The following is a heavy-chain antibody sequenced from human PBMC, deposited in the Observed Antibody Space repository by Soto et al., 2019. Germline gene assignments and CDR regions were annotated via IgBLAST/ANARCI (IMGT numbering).Heavy chain of an antibody. Sequence: QVQLVQSGAEVKKPGASVKVSCKASGYTFTSYGISWVRQAPGQGLEGMGWISAYNGNTNYAQKLEGRVTMTTDTSTSTAYMELRSLRFDDTAVYYCAVTPRRIVVGPAAKANFLWRRTPLIYWGQGTLVTVSS. CDR1: GYTFTSYG. CDR3: AVTPRRIVVGPAAKANFLWRRTPLIY. D-gene: IGHD2-2*01. CDR2: ISAYNGNT. J-gene: IGHJ4*02. V-gene: IGHV1-18*01.